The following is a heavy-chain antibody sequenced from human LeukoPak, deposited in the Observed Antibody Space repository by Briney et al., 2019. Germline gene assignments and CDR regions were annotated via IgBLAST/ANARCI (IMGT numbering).Heavy chain of an antibody. J-gene: IGHJ4*02. CDR2: INPNSGGT. CDR3: TRFRHVAVAGTPLFDY. D-gene: IGHD6-19*01. CDR1: GYTFTDYH. Sequence: ASVNVSFKASGYTFTDYHIHWVRQAPGQGLGWMGWINPNSGGTNYAEKFHGRLTTTRDTSISTAFMELSGLRSDDTAVYYCTRFRHVAVAGTPLFDYWGQGALVTVSS. V-gene: IGHV1-2*02.